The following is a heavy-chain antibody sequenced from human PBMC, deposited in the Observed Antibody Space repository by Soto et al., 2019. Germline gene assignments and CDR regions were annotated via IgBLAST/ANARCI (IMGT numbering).Heavy chain of an antibody. D-gene: IGHD3-10*01. CDR1: GGTFSSYA. V-gene: IGHV1-69*13. CDR2: IIPTFGTA. CDR3: ARVILWFGELLTFDY. J-gene: IGHJ4*02. Sequence: SVKVSCKASGGTFSSYAISWVRQAPGQGLEWMGGIIPTFGTANYAQKFQGRVTITADESTSTACMELSSLRSEDTAVYYCARVILWFGELLTFDYWGQGTLVTVSS.